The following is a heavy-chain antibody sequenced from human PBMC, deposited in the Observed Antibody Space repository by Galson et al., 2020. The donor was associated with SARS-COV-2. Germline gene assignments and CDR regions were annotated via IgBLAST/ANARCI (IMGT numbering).Heavy chain of an antibody. D-gene: IGHD1-7*01. CDR2: IISSSSQI. Sequence: GGSLRLSCDASGFTFTSYSMNWVRPAPENGLEWVSSIISSSSQIYYADSVTGRFTISRDNATNSLYLQMNSLRAEDTAVYYGSSPRGDNLNYDPALDDWGQGTLVTVSS. V-gene: IGHV3-21*01. CDR3: SSPRGDNLNYDPALDD. J-gene: IGHJ4*02. CDR1: GFTFTSYS.